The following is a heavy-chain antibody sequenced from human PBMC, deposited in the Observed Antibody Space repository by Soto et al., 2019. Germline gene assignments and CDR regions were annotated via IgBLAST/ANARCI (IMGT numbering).Heavy chain of an antibody. Sequence: QVQLQESGPGLVKPSETLSLSCSVSGGSISGHYWSWVRQTPGKGLEWIGYMYYSGSTNYNPSLKSRGTISVDTSKNHFSLRLTSVTAADTAVYYCARGPYYDLIWNYYYMDVWGQGTTVTVSS. V-gene: IGHV4-59*08. D-gene: IGHD3-16*01. CDR2: MYYSGST. CDR1: GGSISGHY. CDR3: ARGPYYDLIWNYYYMDV. J-gene: IGHJ6*03.